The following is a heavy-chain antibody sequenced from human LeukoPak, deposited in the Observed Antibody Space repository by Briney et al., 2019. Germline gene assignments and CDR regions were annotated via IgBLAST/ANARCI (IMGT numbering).Heavy chain of an antibody. CDR3: ARGDGIYDILTGKDAFDI. CDR2: MNPNSGNT. D-gene: IGHD3-9*01. J-gene: IGHJ3*02. CDR1: GGTFSSYA. Sequence: ASVKVSCTASGGTFSSYAINWVRQAPGQGLEWMGWMNPNSGNTGYAQKFQGRVTMTRNTSISTAYMELSSLRSEDTAVYYCARGDGIYDILTGKDAFDIWGQGTMVTVSS. V-gene: IGHV1-8*02.